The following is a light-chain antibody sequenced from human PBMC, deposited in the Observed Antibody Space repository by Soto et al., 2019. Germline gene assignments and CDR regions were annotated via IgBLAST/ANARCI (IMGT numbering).Light chain of an antibody. V-gene: IGLV1-44*01. Sequence: QSALTQPPSTSGTLEQRVTISCSGSSSNIGSNTVSWFQQLRGTAPKLLIFRNYQRPSGVPDRFSGSESGASASLAISGLQSDDEADYYCAAWDDSLNGYVFGAGTKVTVL. J-gene: IGLJ1*01. CDR1: SSNIGSNT. CDR2: RNY. CDR3: AAWDDSLNGYV.